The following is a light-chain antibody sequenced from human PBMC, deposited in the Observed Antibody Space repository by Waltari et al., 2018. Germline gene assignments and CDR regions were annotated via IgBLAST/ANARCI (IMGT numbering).Light chain of an antibody. Sequence: DIVMTQSPDSLTVSLGERATINCRSSQSVLYTTNKKNSVAWYQQRPGQPPKLLIYWTSIRESGVPDRFSGSGSGTDFTLTISSLQAEDFAIYYCQQYVTSVTFGGGTKVEI. J-gene: IGKJ4*01. CDR1: QSVLYTTNKKNS. CDR2: WTS. CDR3: QQYVTSVT. V-gene: IGKV4-1*01.